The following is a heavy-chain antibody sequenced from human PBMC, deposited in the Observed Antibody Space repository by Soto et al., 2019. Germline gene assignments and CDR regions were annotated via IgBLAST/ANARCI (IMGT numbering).Heavy chain of an antibody. CDR3: AKKGGYYGSGSQVDY. Sequence: GGSLRLSCAASGFTFSSYAMTWVRQAPGKGLEWVSAISGSGGSTYYADSVKGRFTISRDNSKNTLYLQMNSLRAEDTAAYYCAKKGGYYGSGSQVDYWGQGTLVTVSS. D-gene: IGHD3-10*01. V-gene: IGHV3-23*01. J-gene: IGHJ4*02. CDR2: ISGSGGST. CDR1: GFTFSSYA.